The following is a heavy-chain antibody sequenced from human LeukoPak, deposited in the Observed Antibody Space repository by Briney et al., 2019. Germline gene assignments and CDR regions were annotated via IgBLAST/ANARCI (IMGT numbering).Heavy chain of an antibody. D-gene: IGHD2-15*01. Sequence: ASVKVSCKASGYTFTSYYMHWVRQAPGQGLEWMGIINPSGGSTSYAQKFQGRVTMTRDTSTSTVYMELSSLRSEDTAVYYCARAPPRGHSARCCFDYWDQGTLVTVSS. CDR2: INPSGGST. CDR1: GYTFTSYY. CDR3: ARAPPRGHSARCCFDY. V-gene: IGHV1-46*01. J-gene: IGHJ4*02.